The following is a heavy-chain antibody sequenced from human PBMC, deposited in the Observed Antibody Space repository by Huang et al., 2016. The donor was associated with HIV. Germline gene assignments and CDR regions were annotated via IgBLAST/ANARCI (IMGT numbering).Heavy chain of an antibody. V-gene: IGHV1-69*13. Sequence: QVQLVQSGAEVKQPGSSVRVSCKASGGTFISYAMAWVRQAPGQGLEWMGGIIPMFGTINYAQKFQGRVKITADESTKTAYMEVRGLGSGDTAVYYCVLRGKWRHSGEAGDFDYWGQGTLVTVS. CDR3: VLRGKWRHSGEAGDFDY. CDR2: IIPMFGTI. J-gene: IGHJ4*02. CDR1: GGTFISYA. D-gene: IGHD2-21*01.